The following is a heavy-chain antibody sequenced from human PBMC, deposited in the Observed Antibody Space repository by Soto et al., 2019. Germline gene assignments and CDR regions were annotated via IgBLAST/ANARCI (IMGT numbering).Heavy chain of an antibody. D-gene: IGHD1-26*01. Sequence: QVQLVQSGAEVKKPGASVKVSCKASGYTFTSYGISWVRQARGQGREWRGWISAYNVNTNYAQKLQGRVTMTTDTSTSTAYMELRSLRSDDTAVYYCARRGAWELLRVYYYGMDVWGQGTTVTVSS. CDR1: GYTFTSYG. CDR3: ARRGAWELLRVYYYGMDV. J-gene: IGHJ6*02. CDR2: ISAYNVNT. V-gene: IGHV1-18*01.